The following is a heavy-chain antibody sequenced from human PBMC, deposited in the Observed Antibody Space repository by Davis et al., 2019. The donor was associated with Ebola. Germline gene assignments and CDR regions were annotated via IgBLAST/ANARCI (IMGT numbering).Heavy chain of an antibody. D-gene: IGHD3-10*01. J-gene: IGHJ6*02. CDR1: GVTFSTYA. V-gene: IGHV3-30*04. Sequence: GESLKISCVASGVTFSTYAMHWVRQAPGKGLEWVAVISYDGSNKYYADPVKGRFTISRDDSKSTLDLQMNSLRTEDTAVYYCAKDRGSGGEYYYYGMDVWGQGTTVTVSS. CDR2: ISYDGSNK. CDR3: AKDRGSGGEYYYYGMDV.